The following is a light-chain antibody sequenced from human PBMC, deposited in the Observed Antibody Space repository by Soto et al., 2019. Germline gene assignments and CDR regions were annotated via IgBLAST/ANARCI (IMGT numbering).Light chain of an antibody. J-gene: IGLJ2*01. Sequence: QSALTQPPSASGSPGQSVTISCTGTSSDVGGDNYVSWYQQHPGKAPKLMIYEVSKRPSGVPDRLSGSKSGNTASLTVSGLQAEDEADYYCSSYAGSNNLVFGGGTKLTV. V-gene: IGLV2-8*01. CDR3: SSYAGSNNLV. CDR1: SSDVGGDNY. CDR2: EVS.